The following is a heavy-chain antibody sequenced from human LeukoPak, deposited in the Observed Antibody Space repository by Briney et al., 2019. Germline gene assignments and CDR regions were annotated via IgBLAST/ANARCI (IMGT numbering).Heavy chain of an antibody. CDR3: ATQMVRGVIIFTDDY. D-gene: IGHD3-10*01. Sequence: ASVKVSCKASGYTFTSYDINWVRQAPGQGLEWMGWMNPNSGNTGYAQKFQGRVTMTRNTSISTAYMELSSLRSEDTAVYYCATQMVRGVIIFTDDYWGQGTLVTVSS. V-gene: IGHV1-8*01. CDR1: GYTFTSYD. CDR2: MNPNSGNT. J-gene: IGHJ4*02.